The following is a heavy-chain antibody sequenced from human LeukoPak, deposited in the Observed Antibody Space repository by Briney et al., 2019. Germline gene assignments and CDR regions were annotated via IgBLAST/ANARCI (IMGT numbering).Heavy chain of an antibody. D-gene: IGHD2-21*02. Sequence: SGGSLRLSCAAPRFAFSSYAMSWVRQAPGKGLEWVSYISGSGRTIYYADSVKGRFTNSRDNAKSSLYLQMNSLRAEDTAVYYCASLYCGADCYSGYWGQGTLVTVSS. CDR2: ISGSGRTI. J-gene: IGHJ4*02. CDR3: ASLYCGADCYSGY. V-gene: IGHV3-48*03. CDR1: RFAFSSYA.